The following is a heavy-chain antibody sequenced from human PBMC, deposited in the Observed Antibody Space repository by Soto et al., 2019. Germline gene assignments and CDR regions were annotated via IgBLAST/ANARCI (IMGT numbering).Heavy chain of an antibody. CDR2: IIPSIGTA. CDR3: ARGGVDVVATSAFDY. Sequence: QVQLVQSGAEVKKPGSSVKVSCKASGGTFNNYAISWVRQAPGQGLEWMGGIIPSIGTADYAHKFQGRLAMSADESTGTTFMELSSLRSEDTAQYYCARGGVDVVATSAFDYWGQGTLVTVSS. V-gene: IGHV1-69*01. J-gene: IGHJ4*02. D-gene: IGHD5-12*01. CDR1: GGTFNNYA.